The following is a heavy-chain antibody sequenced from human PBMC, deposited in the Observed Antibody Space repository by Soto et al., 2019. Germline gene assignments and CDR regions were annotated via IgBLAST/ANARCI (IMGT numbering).Heavy chain of an antibody. CDR1: GFTFSSYG. J-gene: IGHJ5*02. CDR3: ANGRFLEWLLPDNWFDP. Sequence: PGGSLRLSCAASGFTFSSYGMHWVRQAPGKGLEWVSGIGGSGGYKSYADSVKGRFTISRDNSKNTLYLQMESLGAEDTAVYYCANGRFLEWLLPDNWFDPWGQGTLVTVSS. D-gene: IGHD3-3*01. CDR2: IGGSGGYK. V-gene: IGHV3-23*01.